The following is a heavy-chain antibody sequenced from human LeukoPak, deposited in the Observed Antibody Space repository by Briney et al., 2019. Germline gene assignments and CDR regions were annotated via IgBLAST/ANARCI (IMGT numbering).Heavy chain of an antibody. CDR1: GFTFSSYA. V-gene: IGHV3-23*01. CDR3: ARDPLEDG. D-gene: IGHD1-1*01. J-gene: IGHJ4*02. Sequence: GALRLSCAASGFTFSSYAMSWVRQAPGKGLEWVSAISGSGGSTYYADSVKGRFTISRDNAKNSLYLQMNSLRAEDTAVYYCARDPLEDGWGQGTLVTVSS. CDR2: ISGSGGST.